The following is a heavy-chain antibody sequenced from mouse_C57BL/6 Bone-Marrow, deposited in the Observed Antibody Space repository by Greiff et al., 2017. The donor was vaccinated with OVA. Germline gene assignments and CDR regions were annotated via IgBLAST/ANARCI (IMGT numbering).Heavy chain of an antibody. Sequence: QVQLKQSGAELVRPGTSVKVSCKASGYAFTNYLIEWVKQRPGQGLEWIGVINPGSGGTNYNEKFKGKATLTADKSSSTAYMQLSSLTSEDSAVYFCARTLPYYYAMDYWGQGTSVTVSS. J-gene: IGHJ4*01. V-gene: IGHV1-54*01. CDR2: INPGSGGT. CDR3: ARTLPYYYAMDY. CDR1: GYAFTNYL.